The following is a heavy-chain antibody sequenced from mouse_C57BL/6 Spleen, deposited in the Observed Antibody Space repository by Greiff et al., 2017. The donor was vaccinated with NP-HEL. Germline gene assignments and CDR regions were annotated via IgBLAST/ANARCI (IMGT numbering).Heavy chain of an antibody. CDR1: GYSFTGYY. CDR3: ARVYYDYDVSYWYFDV. J-gene: IGHJ1*03. CDR2: INPSTGGT. Sequence: VQLKESGPELVKPGASVKISCKASGYSFTGYYMNWVKQSPEKSLEWIGEINPSTGGTTYNQKFKAKATLTVDKSSSTAYMQLKSLTSEDSAVYYCARVYYDYDVSYWYFDVWGTGTTVTVSS. D-gene: IGHD2-4*01. V-gene: IGHV1-42*01.